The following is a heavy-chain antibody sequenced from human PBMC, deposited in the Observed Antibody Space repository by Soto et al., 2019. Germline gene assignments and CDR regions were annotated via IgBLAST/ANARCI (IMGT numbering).Heavy chain of an antibody. D-gene: IGHD3-3*01. Sequence: SSKASGGTFISYTISWGRQPPGQELEGMGRIITLSGRANYPRKSQGRGTITSDKDTRNAYMELSSLRSEGTAVDCCASYDCWSGSSYYMDVWGKGTTVTV. CDR3: ASYDCWSGSSYYMDV. CDR1: GGTFISYT. J-gene: IGHJ6*03. V-gene: IGHV1-69*02. CDR2: IITLSGRA.